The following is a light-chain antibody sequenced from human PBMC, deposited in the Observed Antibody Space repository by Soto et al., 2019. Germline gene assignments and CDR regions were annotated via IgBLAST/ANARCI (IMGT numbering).Light chain of an antibody. CDR2: SNN. CDR3: AAWGDSRNGVV. J-gene: IGLJ2*01. Sequence: QSVLTQPPSASGTPGQRVTISCSGSSSNIGSNTVNWYQQLPGTAPKLLIYSNNKQPSGVPDRLSGSKSGTSASLDNSGLQSEDEADYYCAAWGDSRNGVVFCGGTELTV. CDR1: SSNIGSNT. V-gene: IGLV1-44*01.